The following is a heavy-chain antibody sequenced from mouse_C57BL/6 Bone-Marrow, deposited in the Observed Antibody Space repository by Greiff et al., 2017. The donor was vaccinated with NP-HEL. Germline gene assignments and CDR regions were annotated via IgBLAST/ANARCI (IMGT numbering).Heavy chain of an antibody. D-gene: IGHD2-4*01. Sequence: QVQLQQPGAELVKPGASVKLSCKASGYTFTSYWMHWVKQRPGQGLEWIGMIHPNSGSTNYNEKFKSKATLTVDKSSSTAYMQLSSLTSEDSAVYYGARRGYDYDYFDYWGQGTTLTVSS. J-gene: IGHJ2*01. CDR2: IHPNSGST. V-gene: IGHV1-64*01. CDR1: GYTFTSYW. CDR3: ARRGYDYDYFDY.